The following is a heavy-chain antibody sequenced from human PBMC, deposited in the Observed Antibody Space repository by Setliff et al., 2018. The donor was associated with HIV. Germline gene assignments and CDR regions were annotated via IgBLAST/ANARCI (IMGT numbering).Heavy chain of an antibody. D-gene: IGHD6-6*01. V-gene: IGHV4-61*02. CDR3: ARGSSSGLYYYYYYMDV. J-gene: IGHJ6*03. CDR1: GDSIRSGSYY. CDR2: MYTSGGT. Sequence: PSETLSLTCTVSGDSIRSGSYYWSWIRQPAGKGLEWIGRMYTSGGTNYNPSLKSRVTIAVDRSKNQFSLKLSSVTAADTAVYYCARGSSSGLYYYYYYMDVWGKGTTVTVSS.